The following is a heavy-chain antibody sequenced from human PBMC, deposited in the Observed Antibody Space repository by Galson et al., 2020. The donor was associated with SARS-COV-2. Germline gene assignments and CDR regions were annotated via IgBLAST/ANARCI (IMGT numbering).Heavy chain of an antibody. Sequence: SQTLSLTCAISGDRVSSNTAAWHWVRQSPSRGLEWLGRTYYRSKWYYDYAPSVKSRLTIHPDTSKNQFSLQLNSVTPGDTAVYYCARDYKNSGGRRDRYNAMDVGGKGTRGIVS. V-gene: IGHV6-1*01. D-gene: IGHD1-26*01. J-gene: IGHJ6*04. CDR1: GDRVSSNTAA. CDR2: TYYRSKWYY. CDR3: ARDYKNSGGRRDRYNAMDV.